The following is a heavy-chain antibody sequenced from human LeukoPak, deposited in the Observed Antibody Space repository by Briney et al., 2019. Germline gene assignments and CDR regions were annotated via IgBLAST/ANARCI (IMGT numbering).Heavy chain of an antibody. CDR1: GFTFGDYD. D-gene: IGHD5-18*01. V-gene: IGHV3-49*03. CDR2: IKSRANGGAK. Sequence: SLSLSCTASGFTFGDYDMSWFRPGPGKGLEWLGFIKSRANGGAKEYDGSVKSRSANSRDDAKSIAYLQMTSLKTEDTAVYYCTRLGNGYLGTGFFEYWGQGTLVTVSS. J-gene: IGHJ4*02. CDR3: TRLGNGYLGTGFFEY.